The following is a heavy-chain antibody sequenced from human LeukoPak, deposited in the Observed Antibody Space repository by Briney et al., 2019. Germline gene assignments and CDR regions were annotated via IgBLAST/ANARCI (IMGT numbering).Heavy chain of an antibody. CDR3: ARVRLSQYYYYYYIDV. J-gene: IGHJ6*03. CDR2: IIPIFGTA. V-gene: IGHV1-69*05. CDR1: GGTFSSYA. D-gene: IGHD3-16*02. Sequence: SVKVSCKASGGTFSSYAISWVRQAPGQGLEWMGGIIPIFGTANYAQKFQGRVTITTDESTSTAYMELSSLRSEDTAVYYCARVRLSQYYYYYYIDVWGKGTTVTVSS.